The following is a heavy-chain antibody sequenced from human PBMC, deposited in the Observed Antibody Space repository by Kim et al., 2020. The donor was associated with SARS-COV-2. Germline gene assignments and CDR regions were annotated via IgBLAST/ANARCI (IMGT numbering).Heavy chain of an antibody. Sequence: SETLSLTCTVSGGSVSSSRYYWGWIRQSPGKGLEWIGSITYDGKTSYNPSLKSRLTVTVDPSMTQFSLNLTSLTAADTAVYYCARSGWWFQLHFDHWGQGTLVAVSS. CDR2: ITYDGKT. CDR1: GGSVSSSRYY. CDR3: ARSGWWFQLHFDH. V-gene: IGHV4-39*01. D-gene: IGHD2-15*01. J-gene: IGHJ4*02.